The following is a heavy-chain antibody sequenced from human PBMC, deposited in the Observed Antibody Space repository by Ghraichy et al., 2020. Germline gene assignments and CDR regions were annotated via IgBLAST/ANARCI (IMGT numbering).Heavy chain of an antibody. CDR2: INPDGAIT. CDR1: GFILSSDW. D-gene: IGHD3-16*01. CDR3: TKGGSTALGD. V-gene: IGHV3-74*01. Sequence: GGSLRLSCAASGFILSSDWMHWVRQVPGKGLVWVSHINPDGAITNYVDSVKGRFTISRDIAKNTLYLQMNSLTVDDTALYYCTKGGSTALGDWGQGTPVTVSS. J-gene: IGHJ4*02.